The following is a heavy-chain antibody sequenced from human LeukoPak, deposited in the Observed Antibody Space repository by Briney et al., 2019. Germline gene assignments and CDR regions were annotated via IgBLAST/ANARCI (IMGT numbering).Heavy chain of an antibody. CDR1: GGSISSSSYY. D-gene: IGHD2-15*01. V-gene: IGHV4-39*07. CDR3: ARGYCSGGSCYSYYYYNYMDV. J-gene: IGHJ6*03. Sequence: SETLSLTCTVSGGSISSSSYYWGWLRQPPGKGLEWIGSMHYSGSTNYNPSLKSRITISVDTSKNQFSLKLSSVTAADTAVYYCARGYCSGGSCYSYYYYNYMDVWGKGTTVTVSS. CDR2: MHYSGST.